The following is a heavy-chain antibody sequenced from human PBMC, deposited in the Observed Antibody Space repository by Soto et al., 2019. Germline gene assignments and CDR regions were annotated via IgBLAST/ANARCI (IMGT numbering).Heavy chain of an antibody. J-gene: IGHJ4*02. V-gene: IGHV3-48*03. D-gene: IGHD4-17*01. CDR3: ATTVTKVDN. Sequence: GGSLRLSCAASGFSFSGYGMNWVRQAPGKGLEWISYISSSGSIIYYADSLKGRFTISRDNAKNSLYLQMNSLRAEDTAVYYCATTVTKVDNWGQGTLVTVSS. CDR1: GFSFSGYG. CDR2: ISSSGSII.